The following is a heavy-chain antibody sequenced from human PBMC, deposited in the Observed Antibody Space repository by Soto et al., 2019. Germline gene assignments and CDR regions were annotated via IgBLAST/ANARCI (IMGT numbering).Heavy chain of an antibody. V-gene: IGHV1-24*01. CDR3: ARGDNWNDVLGFDY. D-gene: IGHD1-20*01. CDR1: GYTLTELS. CDR2: FDPEDGET. J-gene: IGHJ4*02. Sequence: GASVKVSCKVSGYTLTELSMHWVRQAPGKGLEWMGGFDPEDGETIYAQKLQGRVTMTTDTSTSTAYMELRSLRSDDTAVYYCARGDNWNDVLGFDYWGQGTLVTVSS.